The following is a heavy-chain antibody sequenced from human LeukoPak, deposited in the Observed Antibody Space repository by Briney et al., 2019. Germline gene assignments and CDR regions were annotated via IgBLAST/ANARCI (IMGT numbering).Heavy chain of an antibody. Sequence: GGSLRLSCAASGFTFDDYGMSWVRQAPGKGLEWVSGINWNGGSTGYADSVKGRFTISRDNAKNSLYLQMNSLRAEDTALYYCAKDTGDDYGGRDAFDIWGQGTMVTVSS. CDR2: INWNGGST. D-gene: IGHD4-17*01. CDR1: GFTFDDYG. V-gene: IGHV3-20*04. CDR3: AKDTGDDYGGRDAFDI. J-gene: IGHJ3*02.